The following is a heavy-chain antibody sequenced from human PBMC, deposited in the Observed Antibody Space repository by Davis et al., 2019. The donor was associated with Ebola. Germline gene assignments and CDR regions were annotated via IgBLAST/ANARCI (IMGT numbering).Heavy chain of an antibody. V-gene: IGHV4-59*08. CDR1: GGSISSYC. Sequence: SETLSLTCTVSGGSISSYCWSWNRQAPGKGLEWIGSVCYSGSTDYNPSLKSRVTISEDTSKNQFSLNLRSVTAADTAMYYCARRGSGGSFDHWGQGTLVTVSS. CDR2: VCYSGST. D-gene: IGHD2-15*01. CDR3: ARRGSGGSFDH. J-gene: IGHJ5*02.